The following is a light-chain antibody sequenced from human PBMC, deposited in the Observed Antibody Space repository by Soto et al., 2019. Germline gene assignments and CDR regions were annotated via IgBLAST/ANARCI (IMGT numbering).Light chain of an antibody. CDR2: EVV. V-gene: IGLV2-8*01. J-gene: IGLJ1*01. CDR3: KSYAGSNTDV. CDR1: KNDIGVYDF. Sequence: QSALTQPPSASGSPGQSVTISCTGTKNDIGVYDFVSWYQHHPGKAPRLIIYEVVQRPSGVPDRFSGSKSGNTASLTVSGLHAADEADYFCKSYAGSNTDVFGSGTKLTVL.